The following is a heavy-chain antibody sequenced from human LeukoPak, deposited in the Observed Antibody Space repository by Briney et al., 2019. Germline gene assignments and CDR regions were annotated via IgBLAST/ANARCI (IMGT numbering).Heavy chain of an antibody. CDR1: GFTFRTYW. Sequence: GGSLKLSCSASGFTFRTYWMHWVRQAPGKGLVWVSRINDDGSSTSYADSVKGRFTISRDNAKNTLYLQMNSLRAEDTAVYYCARRWLQGQDYYGMDDWGQGTTVTVSS. CDR3: ARRWLQGQDYYGMDD. J-gene: IGHJ6*02. V-gene: IGHV3-74*01. CDR2: INDDGSST. D-gene: IGHD5-24*01.